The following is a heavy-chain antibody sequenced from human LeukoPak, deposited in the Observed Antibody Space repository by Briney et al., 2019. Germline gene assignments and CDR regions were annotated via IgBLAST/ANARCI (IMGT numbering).Heavy chain of an antibody. CDR3: ASPSPASSYGYSAFDI. J-gene: IGHJ3*02. CDR1: GYSISSGYY. D-gene: IGHD5-18*01. Sequence: PSETLSLTCTVSGYSISSGYYWGWIRQPPGKGLEWIGSIYHSGSTYYNPSLKSRVTISVDTSKNQFSLKLSSVTAADTAVYYCASPSPASSYGYSAFDIWGQGTMVTVSS. V-gene: IGHV4-38-2*02. CDR2: IYHSGST.